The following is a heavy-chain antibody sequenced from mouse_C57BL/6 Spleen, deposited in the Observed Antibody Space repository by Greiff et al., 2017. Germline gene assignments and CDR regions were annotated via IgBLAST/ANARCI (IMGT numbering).Heavy chain of an antibody. Sequence: QVQLQQPGAELVKPGASVKLSCKASGYTFTSYWMHWVKQRPGQGLEWIGMIHPNSGSTNYNEKSKSKATLTVDKSSSTAYMQLSSQTSEDSAVYYCERALTGTGWYFDVWGTGTTVTVSS. J-gene: IGHJ1*03. D-gene: IGHD4-1*01. CDR3: ERALTGTGWYFDV. CDR2: IHPNSGST. V-gene: IGHV1-64*01. CDR1: GYTFTSYW.